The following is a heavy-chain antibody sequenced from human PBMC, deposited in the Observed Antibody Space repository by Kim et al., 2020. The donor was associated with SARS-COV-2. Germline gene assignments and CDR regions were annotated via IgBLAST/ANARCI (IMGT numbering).Heavy chain of an antibody. Sequence: ASVKVSCKASGYTFTSYGISWVRQAPGQGLEWMGWISAYNGNTNYAQKLQGRVTMTTDTSTSTAYMELRSLRSDDTAVYYCARVRKGSVNYYDSSGYYVYFDYWGQGTLVTVSS. J-gene: IGHJ4*02. CDR2: ISAYNGNT. CDR3: ARVRKGSVNYYDSSGYYVYFDY. D-gene: IGHD3-22*01. V-gene: IGHV1-18*01. CDR1: GYTFTSYG.